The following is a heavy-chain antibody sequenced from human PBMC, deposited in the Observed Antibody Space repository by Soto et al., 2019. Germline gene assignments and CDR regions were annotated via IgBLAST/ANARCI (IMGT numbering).Heavy chain of an antibody. J-gene: IGHJ5*02. CDR3: ARDIHSSRGRCRGPPWSDP. V-gene: IGHV4-59*01. Sequence: SETLSLTCTVSGGSISSYYWSWIRQPPGKGLEWIGYIYYSGSTNYNPSLKSRVTISVDTSKNQFSLKLSSVTAADTAVYYRARDIHSSRGRCRGPPWSDPCGLG. CDR1: GGSISSYY. CDR2: IYYSGST. D-gene: IGHD2-15*01.